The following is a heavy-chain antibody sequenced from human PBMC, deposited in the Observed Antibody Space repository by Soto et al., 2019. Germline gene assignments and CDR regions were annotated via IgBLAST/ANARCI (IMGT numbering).Heavy chain of an antibody. V-gene: IGHV1-2*02. CDR1: GYTFTGYY. CDR3: ASRVATTLYYYGMDV. J-gene: IGHJ6*02. D-gene: IGHD5-12*01. Sequence: ASVKVSCKASGYTFTGYYMHWVRQAPGQGLEGMGWINPNSGGTNYAQKFQGRVTMTRDTSISTAYMELSRLRSDDTAVYYCASRVATTLYYYGMDVWGQGTTVTVSS. CDR2: INPNSGGT.